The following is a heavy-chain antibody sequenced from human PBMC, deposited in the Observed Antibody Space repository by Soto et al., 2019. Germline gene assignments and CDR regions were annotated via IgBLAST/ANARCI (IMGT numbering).Heavy chain of an antibody. CDR2: ISGSGGST. Sequence: GGSLRLSCAASGFTFSSYAMSWVRQAPGKGLEWVSAISGSGGSTYYADSVKGRFTISRDNSKNTLYLQMNSLRAEDTAVYYCAKADIPSYSSSWWPFDYWGQGTLVTVSS. V-gene: IGHV3-23*01. D-gene: IGHD6-13*01. CDR1: GFTFSSYA. J-gene: IGHJ4*02. CDR3: AKADIPSYSSSWWPFDY.